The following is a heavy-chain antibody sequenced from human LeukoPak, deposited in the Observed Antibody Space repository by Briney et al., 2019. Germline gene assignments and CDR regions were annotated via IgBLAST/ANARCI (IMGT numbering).Heavy chain of an antibody. V-gene: IGHV3-30-3*01. J-gene: IGHJ5*02. D-gene: IGHD2-15*01. CDR1: GFTFSSYA. CDR2: TSYDGSNQ. Sequence: PGGSLRLSCAASGFTFSSYAMHWVRQAPGKGLEWVAVTSYDGSNQYYADSVKGRFTISRDNSKNTLYLQMNSLRPDDTAVYYCAGGAYCSGGSCYRNWFDPWGQGTLVTVSS. CDR3: AGGAYCSGGSCYRNWFDP.